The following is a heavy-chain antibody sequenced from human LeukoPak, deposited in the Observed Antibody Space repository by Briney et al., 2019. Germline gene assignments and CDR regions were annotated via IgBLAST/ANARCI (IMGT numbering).Heavy chain of an antibody. D-gene: IGHD3-10*01. CDR1: GYSFTSYW. CDR3: ARRGDYRSFDY. J-gene: IGHJ4*02. V-gene: IGHV5-51*01. CDR2: IYPGDSDT. Sequence: GSSLKISCKGSGYSFTSYWICWGRQMRETPLEWMGIIYPGDSDTRYSPSFQGQVTISADNLSSTAYLQCSSLKASDTAMYYCARRGDYRSFDYWGQGTLVTVSS.